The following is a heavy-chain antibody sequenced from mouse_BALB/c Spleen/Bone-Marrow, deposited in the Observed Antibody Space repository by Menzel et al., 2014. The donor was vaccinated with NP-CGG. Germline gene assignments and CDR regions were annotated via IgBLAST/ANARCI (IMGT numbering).Heavy chain of an antibody. CDR1: GYSFTGYT. V-gene: IGHV1-26*01. Sequence: VQLQQSGPELVKPGASMKISCKASGYSFTGYTMNWVKQSHGKNLGWIGLINPYNGGTSYNQKFKGKATLTVDKSSSTAYMELLSLTSEDSAVYYCARGGVDYFDYWGQGTTLTVSS. CDR3: ARGGVDYFDY. J-gene: IGHJ2*01. D-gene: IGHD1-1*01. CDR2: INPYNGGT.